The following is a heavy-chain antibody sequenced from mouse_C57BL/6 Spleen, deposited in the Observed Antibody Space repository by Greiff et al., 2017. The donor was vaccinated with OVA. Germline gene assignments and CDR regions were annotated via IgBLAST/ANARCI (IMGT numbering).Heavy chain of an antibody. D-gene: IGHD2-4*01. CDR2: ISYDGSN. CDR3: AREGDIYYEGYYFDY. CDR1: GYSITSGYY. V-gene: IGHV3-6*01. J-gene: IGHJ2*01. Sequence: EVKLQESGPGLVKPSQSLSLTCSVTGYSITSGYYWNWIRQFPGNKLEWMGYISYDGSNNYNPSLKNRISITRDTSKNQFFLKLNSVTTEDTATYYCAREGDIYYEGYYFDYWGQGTTLTVSS.